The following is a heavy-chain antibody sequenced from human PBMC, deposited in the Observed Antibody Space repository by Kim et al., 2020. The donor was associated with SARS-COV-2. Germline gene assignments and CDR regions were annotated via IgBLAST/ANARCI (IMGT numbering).Heavy chain of an antibody. CDR1: GFTVSSNY. D-gene: IGHD3-10*01. CDR3: ARDSHYFVPYGMDV. Sequence: GGSLRLSCAASGFTVSSNYMSWVRQAPGKGLECVSVIYSGGNTYYADSVKGRFTISRDNSKNTLYLQMNSLRAEDTAVYYCARDSHYFVPYGMDVWGQGTTVTVSS. J-gene: IGHJ6*02. V-gene: IGHV3-66*01. CDR2: IYSGGNT.